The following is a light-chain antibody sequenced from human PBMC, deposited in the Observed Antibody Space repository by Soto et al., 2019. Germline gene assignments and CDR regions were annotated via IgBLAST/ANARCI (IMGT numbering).Light chain of an antibody. CDR1: QSVSNY. V-gene: IGKV3-11*01. CDR2: DAS. J-gene: IGKJ5*01. Sequence: DTVLTQSPGTLSLSPGERATLSCRASQSVSNYLAWYQQKPGQAPRLLIYDASNRATDIPARFSGSGSGTDFTLTISSLEPEDFAVYYCQQRSNWPPFTFGQGTQLEIK. CDR3: QQRSNWPPFT.